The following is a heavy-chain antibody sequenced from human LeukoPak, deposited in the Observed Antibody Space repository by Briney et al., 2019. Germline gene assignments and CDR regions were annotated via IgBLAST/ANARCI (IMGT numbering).Heavy chain of an antibody. Sequence: GGSLRLSCAASGFTFSSYWMHWFRQAPGKGLVWVSRINSDGSSTSYADSVKGRFTISRDNAKNTLYLQMNSLRAEDTAVYYCAREDYGDYFDYWGQGTLVTVSS. D-gene: IGHD4-17*01. V-gene: IGHV3-74*01. CDR2: INSDGSST. CDR1: GFTFSSYW. CDR3: AREDYGDYFDY. J-gene: IGHJ4*02.